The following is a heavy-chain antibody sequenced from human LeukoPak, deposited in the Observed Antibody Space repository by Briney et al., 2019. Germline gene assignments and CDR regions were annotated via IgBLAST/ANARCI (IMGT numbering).Heavy chain of an antibody. J-gene: IGHJ6*02. CDR2: ISGSGYTT. D-gene: IGHD2-2*01. CDR1: GFSFSTYA. V-gene: IGHV3-23*01. Sequence: GGSLRLSCAASGFSFSTYAMNWVRQGPGKRLEWVATISGSGYTTYYADSVKGRFTISRDNSKNTLFLQMDSLRAEDTAVFFCARYCSSSTCQGSSYYFGMDVWGQGTTVTVSS. CDR3: ARYCSSSTCQGSSYYFGMDV.